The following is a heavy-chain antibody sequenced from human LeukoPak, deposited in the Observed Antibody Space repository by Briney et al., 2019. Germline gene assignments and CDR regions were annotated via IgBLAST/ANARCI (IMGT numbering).Heavy chain of an antibody. V-gene: IGHV1-8*01. CDR2: MNPNSGNT. J-gene: IGHJ4*02. CDR3: ARFPSARRKYYFDY. CDR1: GFTFTSHD. Sequence: ASVKVSCKASGFTFTSHDYNWVRQATGQGLEWMGWMNPNSGNTGYAQKFQGRVTMTRDTSITTVYMELSSLTSEDTAVYYCARFPSARRKYYFDYWGQGTLVTVSS. D-gene: IGHD6-6*01.